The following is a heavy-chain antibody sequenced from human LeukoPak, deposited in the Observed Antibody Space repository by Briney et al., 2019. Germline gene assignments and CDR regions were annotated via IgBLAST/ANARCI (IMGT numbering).Heavy chain of an antibody. J-gene: IGHJ4*02. D-gene: IGHD6-13*01. CDR2: MNPNSGNT. CDR1: GYTFTSYD. V-gene: IGHV1-8*01. Sequence: ASVKVSCKASGYTFTSYDINWVRQATGQGLEWMGWMNPNSGNTGYAQKFQGRVSMTSNTSISTAYMELSSLRSEDTAVYYCARGLRREQQLLRAFDDWGQGPLVTVS. CDR3: ARGLRREQQLLRAFDD.